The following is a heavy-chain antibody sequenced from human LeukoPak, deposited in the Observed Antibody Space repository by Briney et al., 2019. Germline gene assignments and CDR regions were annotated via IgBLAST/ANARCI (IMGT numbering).Heavy chain of an antibody. CDR1: GYTFTSYD. V-gene: IGHV1-8*01. J-gene: IGHJ1*01. CDR2: MNPNSGNT. CDR3: ARGLRDSSGREYFQD. Sequence: ASVKVPCKASGYTFTSYDINWVRQATGQGLEWMGWMNPNSGNTGYAQKFQGRVTMTRNTSISTAYMELSGLRSEDTAVYYSARGLRDSSGREYFQDWGRGTLVTVSS. D-gene: IGHD3-22*01.